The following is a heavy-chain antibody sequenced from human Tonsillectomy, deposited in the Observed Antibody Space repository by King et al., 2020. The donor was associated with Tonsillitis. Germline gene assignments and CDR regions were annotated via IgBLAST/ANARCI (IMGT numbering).Heavy chain of an antibody. CDR3: ARDTVRVGGFDY. D-gene: IGHD2-15*01. V-gene: IGHV3-30*01. CDR2: ISYDGCNK. Sequence: VQLVESGGGVVQPWRSLRISCAASGFTFSSHAMHWVRQAPGKGLECVVVISYDGCNKYYADSVKGRFTISRDNSKNTRYLQMNSLRAEDTAVYYCARDTVRVGGFDYWGQGTLVTVSS. J-gene: IGHJ4*02. CDR1: GFTFSSHA.